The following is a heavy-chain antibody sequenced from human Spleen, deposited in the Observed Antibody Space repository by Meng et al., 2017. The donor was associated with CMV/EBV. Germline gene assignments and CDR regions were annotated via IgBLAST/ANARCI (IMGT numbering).Heavy chain of an antibody. CDR3: AGDKILPSPYGMDV. D-gene: IGHD2-2*01. CDR2: INTDGIST. V-gene: IGHV3-74*01. Sequence: GGSLRLSCAASGFTFNNYWMHWVRQAPGKGLLWVSRINTDGISTTYADSVKGRFTISRDNAKNSLYLQMNSLRAEDTAVYYCAGDKILPSPYGMDVWGQGTTVTVSS. CDR1: GFTFNNYW. J-gene: IGHJ6*02.